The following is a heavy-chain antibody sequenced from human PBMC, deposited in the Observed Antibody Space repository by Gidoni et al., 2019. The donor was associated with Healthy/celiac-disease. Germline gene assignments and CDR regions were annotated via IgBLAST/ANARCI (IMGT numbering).Heavy chain of an antibody. D-gene: IGHD6-13*01. CDR3: ARDEASEKYSSSWYPYYYYYYGMDV. CDR2: ISAYNGNT. CDR1: GYTFTSYG. J-gene: IGHJ6*02. Sequence: QVQLVQSGAEVKKPGASVKDSCKATGYTFTSYGISGVRQPPGQGLEWLGWISAYNGNTNYAQKLQGRVTMTTDTSTSTAYMELRSLRSDDTAVYYCARDEASEKYSSSWYPYYYYYYGMDVWGQGTTVTVSS. V-gene: IGHV1-18*01.